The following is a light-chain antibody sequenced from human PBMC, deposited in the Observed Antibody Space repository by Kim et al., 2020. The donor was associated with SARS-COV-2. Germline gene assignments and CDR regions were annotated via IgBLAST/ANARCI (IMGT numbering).Light chain of an antibody. J-gene: IGLJ2*01. Sequence: QSVLTQPPSASGIPGQRVTISCSGSSSNIGSNYVYWYQQLAGTAPKLLIYRNNQRPSGVPDRFSGSKSGTSASLAISGLRSEDEADYYCAAWDDRLSGRVFGGGTQLTVL. V-gene: IGLV1-47*01. CDR2: RNN. CDR1: SSNIGSNY. CDR3: AAWDDRLSGRV.